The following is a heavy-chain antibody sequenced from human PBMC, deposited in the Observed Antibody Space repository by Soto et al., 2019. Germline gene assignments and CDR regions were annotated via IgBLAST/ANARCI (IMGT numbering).Heavy chain of an antibody. V-gene: IGHV3-74*01. CDR1: GFTFSSYW. CDR2: INSDGSST. D-gene: IGHD3-3*01. CDR3: ARGYHDFWSGYYFDY. Sequence: GGSLRLSCAASGFTFSSYWMHWVRQAPGKGLVWVSRINSDGSSTSYADSVKGRFTISRDNAKNTLYLQMNSLRAEDTAVYYCARGYHDFWSGYYFDYWGQGTLVTVSS. J-gene: IGHJ4*02.